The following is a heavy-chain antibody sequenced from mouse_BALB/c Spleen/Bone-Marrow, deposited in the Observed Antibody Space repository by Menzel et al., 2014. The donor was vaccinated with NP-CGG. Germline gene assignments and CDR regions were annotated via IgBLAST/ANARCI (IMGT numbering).Heavy chain of an antibody. V-gene: IGHV14-3*02. CDR3: AKMITGY. D-gene: IGHD2-4*01. CDR2: IDAAKGNT. Sequence: EGILQESGAERVKPGALAKVSCTACGFNIKDTYMHWVKQRPQHCLERIGSIDAAKGNTKYDPKFQGEATTTSDTSPKTGHLALNRLTSEDTAVYCCAKMITGYWGLGTLVTISA. J-gene: IGHJ3*01. CDR1: GFNIKDTY.